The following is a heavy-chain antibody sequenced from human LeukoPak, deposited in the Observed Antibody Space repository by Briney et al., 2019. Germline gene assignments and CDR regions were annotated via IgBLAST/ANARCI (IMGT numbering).Heavy chain of an antibody. D-gene: IGHD2-2*01. V-gene: IGHV3-23*01. CDR2: ISGSGGST. Sequence: GGALRLSCAAAGVTFSSYAMSWVRQAPGKGREWGAAISGSGGSTYYADSVKGRFTISRDNSKNTLYLQMNSLRADDTAVYYCAKVLFSAQYPLLLFEYRGPGTLVTVSS. CDR1: GVTFSSYA. J-gene: IGHJ4*02. CDR3: AKVLFSAQYPLLLFEY.